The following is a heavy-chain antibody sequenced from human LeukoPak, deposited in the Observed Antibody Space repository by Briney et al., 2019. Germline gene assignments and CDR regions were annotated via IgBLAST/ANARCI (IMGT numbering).Heavy chain of an antibody. V-gene: IGHV3-48*02. D-gene: IGHD3-10*01. CDR3: ARGLGRGTADY. J-gene: IGHJ4*02. CDR1: GFTFSSYT. CDR2: ISSDSSAI. Sequence: QSGGSLRLSCAASGFTFSSYTMNWVRQAPGKGLEWISFISSDSSAIHYADSVKGRFTISRDNAKNSLYLHMNSLRDEDTAVYYCARGLGRGTADYWGQGTLVTVSS.